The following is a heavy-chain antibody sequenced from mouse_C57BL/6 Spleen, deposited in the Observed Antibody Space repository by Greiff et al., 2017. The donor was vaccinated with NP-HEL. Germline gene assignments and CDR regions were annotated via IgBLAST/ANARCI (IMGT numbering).Heavy chain of an antibody. D-gene: IGHD2-1*01. CDR3: ARSPLYGNYAMDY. Sequence: QVQLKESGPELVKPGASVKISCKASGYAFSSSWMNWVKQRPGKGLEWIGRIYPGDGDTNYNGKFKGKATLTADQSSSTAYMQLSSLTSEDSAVYFFARSPLYGNYAMDYWGQGTSGTVSA. CDR2: IYPGDGDT. J-gene: IGHJ4*01. V-gene: IGHV1-82*01. CDR1: GYAFSSSW.